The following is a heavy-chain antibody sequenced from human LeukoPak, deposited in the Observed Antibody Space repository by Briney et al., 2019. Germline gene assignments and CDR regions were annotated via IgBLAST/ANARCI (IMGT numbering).Heavy chain of an antibody. J-gene: IGHJ4*02. D-gene: IGHD2-15*01. CDR1: GYTFTGYY. V-gene: IGHV1-2*02. CDR3: ARDREYCSGGSCYSNFDY. Sequence: AASVKVSCKASGYTFTGYYMHWVRQAPGQGLEWMGWINPNSGGTNYAQKFQGRVTATRDTSISTAYMELSTLRSDDTAVYYCARDREYCSGGSCYSNFDYWGQGTLVTVSS. CDR2: INPNSGGT.